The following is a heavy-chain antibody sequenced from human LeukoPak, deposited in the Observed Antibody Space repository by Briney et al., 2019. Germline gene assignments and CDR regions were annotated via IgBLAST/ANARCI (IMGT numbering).Heavy chain of an antibody. D-gene: IGHD3-10*01. J-gene: IGHJ6*02. Sequence: ESGPTLVKPTQTLTLTCTVSGFSLSTSGVGVGWIRQPPGKALEWLALIYWDDDKRSSPSLRSRLTITKDTSKNQVVLTMTSMDPVDTATYYCALHRLVRGVFYGMDVWGRGTTVTVSS. CDR1: GFSLSTSGVG. V-gene: IGHV2-5*02. CDR3: ALHRLVRGVFYGMDV. CDR2: IYWDDDK.